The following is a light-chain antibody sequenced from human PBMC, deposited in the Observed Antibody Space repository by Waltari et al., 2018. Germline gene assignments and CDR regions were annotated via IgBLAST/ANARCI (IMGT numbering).Light chain of an antibody. V-gene: IGLV1-47*01. CDR1: SSNIGSNY. Sequence: QSVLTQPPSASGTPGQRVTISCSGSSSNIGSNYVYWYQQLPGTAPKLLIYRNNQRPSGVPDRFSGPMSGASASLAISGLRSEDEADYYCAAWDDSLSGWVFGGGTKLTVL. CDR3: AAWDDSLSGWV. J-gene: IGLJ3*02. CDR2: RNN.